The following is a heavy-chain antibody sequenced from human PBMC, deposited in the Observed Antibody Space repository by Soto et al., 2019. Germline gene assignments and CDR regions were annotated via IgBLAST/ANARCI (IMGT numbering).Heavy chain of an antibody. V-gene: IGHV5-51*01. CDR2: IYPRNSDA. J-gene: IGHJ3*01. CDR3: ARHGADMMVRDGVGFDV. CDR1: GYIFSNYW. D-gene: IGHD3-10*01. Sequence: EVQLVQSGTEGKKPGESLKISCQGSGYIFSNYWIAWVRQVPGKGLEWMGIIYPRNSDARYSPPFQCQVTISAAASSSTVYLQWATLTASETAPYYCARHGADMMVRDGVGFDVWGQGTMVTVSS.